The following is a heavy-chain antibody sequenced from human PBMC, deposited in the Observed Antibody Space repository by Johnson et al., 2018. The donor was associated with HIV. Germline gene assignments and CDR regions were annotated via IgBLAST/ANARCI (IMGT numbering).Heavy chain of an antibody. J-gene: IGHJ3*02. D-gene: IGHD5-12*01. CDR2: IYSGGRT. Sequence: VQLVESGGGLMQPGGSLRLSCVASGFTVSNNFMSWVRQAPGKGLEWVSVIYSGGRTYYTDSVKGRFTISRDTAKNTLYLQMSSLRAEDTAVYYCAKCRGLGARGAFDIWGQGTMVTVSS. V-gene: IGHV3-66*02. CDR1: GFTVSNNF. CDR3: AKCRGLGARGAFDI.